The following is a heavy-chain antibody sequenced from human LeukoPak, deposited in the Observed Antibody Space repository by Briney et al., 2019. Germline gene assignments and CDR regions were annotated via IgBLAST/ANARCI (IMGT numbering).Heavy chain of an antibody. V-gene: IGHV3-23*01. J-gene: IGHJ4*02. CDR1: GFTFSSYA. D-gene: IGHD4-17*01. Sequence: GGSLSLSCAASGFTFSSYAMSWVRQAPGKGLEWVSAISGSGGSTYYADSVKGRFTISRDNSKNTLYLQMNSLRAEDTAVYYCAKAPTMSTVSYWGQGTLVTVSS. CDR2: ISGSGGST. CDR3: AKAPTMSTVSY.